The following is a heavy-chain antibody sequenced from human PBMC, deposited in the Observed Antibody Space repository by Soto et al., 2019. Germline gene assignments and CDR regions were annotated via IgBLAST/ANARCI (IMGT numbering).Heavy chain of an antibody. Sequence: QVQLVQSGAEVKKPGSSVKVSCKASGGTFSSYTISWVRQAPGQGLEWMGRIIPILGIANYAQKFQGRVTXXAXXPTSTAYMELSSLRSEDTAVYYCAYLLVADTELDVWGHGTTVTVSS. V-gene: IGHV1-69*02. CDR2: IIPILGIA. CDR3: AYLLVADTELDV. J-gene: IGHJ6*02. CDR1: GGTFSSYT. D-gene: IGHD2-15*01.